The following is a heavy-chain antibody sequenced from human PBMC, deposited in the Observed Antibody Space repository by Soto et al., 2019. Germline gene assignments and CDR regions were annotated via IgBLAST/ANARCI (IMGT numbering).Heavy chain of an antibody. V-gene: IGHV4-34*01. Sequence: QVQLQQWGAGLLKPSETLSLTCAVYGGSFSGYYWSWIRQPPGKGLEWIGEINHSGSTNYNPSLKSRVTISVDTSKNQFSLKLSSVTAADTAVYYCARGIVVVVANNWFDPWGQGTLVTVSS. CDR1: GGSFSGYY. CDR2: INHSGST. J-gene: IGHJ5*02. CDR3: ARGIVVVVANNWFDP. D-gene: IGHD2-15*01.